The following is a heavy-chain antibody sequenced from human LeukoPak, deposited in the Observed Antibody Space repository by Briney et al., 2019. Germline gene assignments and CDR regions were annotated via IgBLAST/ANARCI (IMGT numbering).Heavy chain of an antibody. V-gene: IGHV1-24*01. D-gene: IGHD3-9*01. CDR1: GYTLTELS. CDR2: FDPEDGET. Sequence: ASVKVSCKVSGYTLTELSMHWVRQAPGKGLEWMGGFDPEDGETIYAQKFQGRVTMTEDTSTDTAYMELSSLRSEDTAVYYCATDKEIRYFDWPNFDYWGQGTLVTVSS. CDR3: ATDKEIRYFDWPNFDY. J-gene: IGHJ4*02.